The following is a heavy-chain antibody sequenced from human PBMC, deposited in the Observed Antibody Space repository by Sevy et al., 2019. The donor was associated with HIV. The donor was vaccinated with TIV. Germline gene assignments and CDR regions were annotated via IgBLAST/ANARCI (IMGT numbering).Heavy chain of an antibody. CDR1: GFTFRTYA. V-gene: IGHV3-23*01. CDR2: ISGAGGSP. J-gene: IGHJ3*02. CDR3: AKLLGIVSSDGLAI. Sequence: GGSLRLSCAASGFTFRTYAMSWVRQAPGKGLEWVSGISGAGGSPYYADSVKGRFTISRDNSRHTLYLQMSSLRAEDTGVYYCAKLLGIVSSDGLAIWGQGTMVTVSS. D-gene: IGHD7-27*01.